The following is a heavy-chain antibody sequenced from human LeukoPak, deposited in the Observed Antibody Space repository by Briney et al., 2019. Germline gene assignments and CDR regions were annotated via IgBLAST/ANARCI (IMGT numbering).Heavy chain of an antibody. CDR1: GFSFSHYS. V-gene: IGHV3-48*01. CDR3: AKNTWKSSDSGRGRMDV. J-gene: IGHJ6*02. CDR2: IGVGGRPT. Sequence: PGGSLRLSCAASGFSFSHYSMTWARQASGKGLEWISYIGVGGRPTNYADSVKARFTISRDDAQNSLYPQMNSLRAEDTAVYYCAKNTWKSSDSGRGRMDVWGQGTTVTVSS. D-gene: IGHD3-10*01.